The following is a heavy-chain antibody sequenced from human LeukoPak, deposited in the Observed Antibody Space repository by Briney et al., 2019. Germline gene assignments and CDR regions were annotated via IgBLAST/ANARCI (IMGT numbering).Heavy chain of an antibody. CDR1: GASMSSYY. V-gene: IGHV4-4*07. D-gene: IGHD3-16*01. CDR3: ARVVIVRGSYGRFDP. Sequence: PSETLSLTCTVSGASMSSYYWTWIRQPAGKGLEWIGRIYSSGNTNYNPSLKSRITMSLDTSSNQFSLRLTSVTAADTAVYYCARVVIVRGSYGRFDPWGQGTLVTVSS. CDR2: IYSSGNT. J-gene: IGHJ5*02.